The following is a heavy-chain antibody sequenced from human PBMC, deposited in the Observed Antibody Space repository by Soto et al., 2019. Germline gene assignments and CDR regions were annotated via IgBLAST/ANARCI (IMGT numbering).Heavy chain of an antibody. CDR3: ARKSSSTSWFDP. CDR1: GYTFFTYG. V-gene: IGHV1-18*01. J-gene: IGHJ5*02. D-gene: IGHD6-19*01. CDR2: ISTYDGNT. Sequence: AAVKVSCKASGYTFFTYGITWVRQPPGQGLDGMGWISTYDGNTDYAQKLQGRVTMTTDTSTRTAYMELRSLRSDDTAVYYCARKSSSTSWFDPWGQGTLVTVSS.